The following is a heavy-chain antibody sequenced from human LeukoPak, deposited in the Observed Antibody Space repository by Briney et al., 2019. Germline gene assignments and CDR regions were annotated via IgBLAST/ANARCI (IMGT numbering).Heavy chain of an antibody. CDR2: IYYSGST. V-gene: IGHV4-30-4*01. CDR3: ARDVREVTTFDY. D-gene: IGHD4-17*01. J-gene: IGHJ4*02. Sequence: PSETLSLTCTVSGGSISSGDYYWSWIRQPPGKGLEWFGYIYYSGSTYYNPSLKSRVTISVDTSKNQFSLKLSSVTAADTAVYYCARDVREVTTFDYWGQGTLVTVSS. CDR1: GGSISSGDYY.